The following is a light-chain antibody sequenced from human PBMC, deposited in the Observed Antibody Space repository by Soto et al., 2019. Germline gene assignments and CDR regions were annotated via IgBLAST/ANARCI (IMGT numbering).Light chain of an antibody. J-gene: IGKJ4*01. Sequence: ANQMTQSPSSLSASVGDRVTITCRASQGIGNDLGWYQQRPGKAPKLLIYAISILQSGVPSRFSGSGSGTDFTLSISSLQPEDFAAYFCLQDYTYPLTVGGGTKVEMK. CDR1: QGIGND. V-gene: IGKV1-6*01. CDR2: AIS. CDR3: LQDYTYPLT.